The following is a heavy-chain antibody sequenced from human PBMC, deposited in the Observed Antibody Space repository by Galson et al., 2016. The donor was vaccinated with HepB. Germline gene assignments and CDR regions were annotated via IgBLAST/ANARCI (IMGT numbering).Heavy chain of an antibody. CDR1: GFSLSTSGVG. D-gene: IGHD3-10*01. V-gene: IGHV2-5*02. CDR3: AHSLYYYGSGSYSFDL. CDR2: IYWDDDK. J-gene: IGHJ2*01. Sequence: PALVKPTQTLTLTCTFSGFSLSTSGVGVGWIRQPPGKALEWLALIYWDDDKRSSPSLQSRLTITQDTSKNQVVLTVTDMDPVDIATYYCAHSLYYYGSGSYSFDLWGRGTLVTVSS.